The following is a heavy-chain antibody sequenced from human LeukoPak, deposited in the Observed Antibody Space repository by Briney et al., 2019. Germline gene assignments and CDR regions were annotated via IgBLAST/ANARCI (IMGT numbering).Heavy chain of an antibody. CDR1: GLTFSDHY. CDR2: TRNRAKGYTT. CDR3: ARGLLEMSTFVGFDI. J-gene: IGHJ3*02. Sequence: PGGSLRLSCEVSGLTFSDHYMDWVRQAPGKGLEWVSRTRNRAKGYTTEYAASVQGRFTISRDDSKTQLYLQMDSLQTEDTAVYYCARGLLEMSTFVGFDIWGQGTMVTVSS. D-gene: IGHD5-24*01. V-gene: IGHV3-72*01.